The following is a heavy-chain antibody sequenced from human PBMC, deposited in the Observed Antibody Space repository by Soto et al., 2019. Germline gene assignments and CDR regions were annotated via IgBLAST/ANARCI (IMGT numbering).Heavy chain of an antibody. J-gene: IGHJ4*02. CDR1: GFTFSSYA. CDR2: ISGSGGST. CDR3: AKGHPGIVATGTDC. V-gene: IGHV3-23*01. D-gene: IGHD6-13*01. Sequence: GGSLKLSCAASGFTFSSYAMSWVRQAPGKGLEWVSAISGSGGSTYYADSVKGRFTISRDNSKNTLYLQMNSLRAEDTAVYYCAKGHPGIVATGTDCWGQGTLVTVSS.